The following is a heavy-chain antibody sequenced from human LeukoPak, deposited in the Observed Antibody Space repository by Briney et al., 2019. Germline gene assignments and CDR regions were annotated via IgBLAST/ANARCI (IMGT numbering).Heavy chain of an antibody. CDR3: AKFPSYDSSGHDGFDV. CDR2: TSGSGGSK. V-gene: IGHV3-23*01. J-gene: IGHJ3*01. Sequence: GGSLRVSCVASGFTFKSHAMSWVRQAPGKGLEWVSATSGSGGSKFYADSVKGRFTISRDNSKDTLYLQMNNLRVEDTAMYYCAKFPSYDSSGHDGFDVWGQGTRVTVSS. CDR1: GFTFKSHA. D-gene: IGHD3-22*01.